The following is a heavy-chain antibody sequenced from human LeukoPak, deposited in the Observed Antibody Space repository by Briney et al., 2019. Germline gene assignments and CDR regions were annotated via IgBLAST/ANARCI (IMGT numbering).Heavy chain of an antibody. J-gene: IGHJ4*02. CDR1: GFTFSGYG. CDR3: AKEDFYESSGYPPFDY. Sequence: GGSLRLSCAASGFTFSGYGMSWVRQAPGKGLEWVSSISGSDGRTNYADSVKGRFTISRDNSKNTLYLQMNSLRAEDTAVYYCAKEDFYESSGYPPFDYWGQGTLVTVSS. CDR2: ISGSDGRT. V-gene: IGHV3-23*01. D-gene: IGHD3-22*01.